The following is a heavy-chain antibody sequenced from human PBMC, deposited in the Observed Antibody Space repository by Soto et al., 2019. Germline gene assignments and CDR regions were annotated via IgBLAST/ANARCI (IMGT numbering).Heavy chain of an antibody. CDR3: AIGAFHNYYVDY. V-gene: IGHV3-74*01. Sequence: EVQLVESGGDSVQPGGSLRLSCAASGFTFSTYWMHWVRQAPGEGLLWVSRIKGDESTTSSADSVKGRFTISRDNAKNTVYLHMNSLRADDTAVYYCAIGAFHNYYVDYWGQGTLVTVSS. CDR1: GFTFSTYW. J-gene: IGHJ4*02. CDR2: IKGDESTT. D-gene: IGHD3-16*01.